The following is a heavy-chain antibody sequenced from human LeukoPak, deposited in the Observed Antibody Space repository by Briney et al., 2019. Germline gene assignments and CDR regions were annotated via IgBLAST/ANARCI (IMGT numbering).Heavy chain of an antibody. CDR2: ISSSGSPI. CDR3: ARDLGAVAATVSAFDI. D-gene: IGHD6-19*01. J-gene: IGHJ3*02. CDR1: GFTFSASS. Sequence: GGSLRLSCGASGFTFSASSMNWIRQAPGKGLEWVSYISSSGSPIHYADSVKGRFTISRDNAKNSLYLQMTSLRAEDTAVYYCARDLGAVAATVSAFDIWDQGTMVTVSS. V-gene: IGHV3-11*01.